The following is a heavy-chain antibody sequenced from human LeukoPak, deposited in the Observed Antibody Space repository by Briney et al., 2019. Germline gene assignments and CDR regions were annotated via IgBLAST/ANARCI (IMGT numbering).Heavy chain of an antibody. CDR1: GYTFTGHY. CDR2: INPNSGGT. J-gene: IGHJ4*02. V-gene: IGHV1-2*02. D-gene: IGHD1-26*01. CDR3: ARGGSYYRPDY. Sequence: GASVKVSCKASGYTFTGHYIHWVRQAPGQGLEWMGWINPNSGGTRYAQKFQGRVTVTRDTSISTAYMELSRLTSDDTAVYYCARGGSYYRPDYWGQGTLVTVSS.